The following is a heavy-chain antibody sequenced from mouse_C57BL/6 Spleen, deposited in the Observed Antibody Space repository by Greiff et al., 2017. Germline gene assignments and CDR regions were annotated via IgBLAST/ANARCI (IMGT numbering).Heavy chain of an antibody. CDR1: GYAFTNYL. CDR2: INPGSGGT. CDR3: ARSPSAYYSNYVNYFDY. Sequence: QVQLKQSGAELVRPGTSVKVSCKASGYAFTNYLIEWVKQRPGPGLEWIGVINPGSGGTNYNEKFKGKATLTADKSSSTAYMQLSSLTSEDSAVYFCARSPSAYYSNYVNYFDYWGQGTTLTVSS. J-gene: IGHJ2*01. D-gene: IGHD2-5*01. V-gene: IGHV1-54*01.